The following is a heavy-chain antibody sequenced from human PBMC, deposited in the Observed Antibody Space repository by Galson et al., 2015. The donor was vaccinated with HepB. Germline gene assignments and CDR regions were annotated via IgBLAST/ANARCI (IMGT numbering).Heavy chain of an antibody. J-gene: IGHJ3*02. CDR2: IRSKANSYAT. CDR1: GFTFSGSA. D-gene: IGHD3-10*01. Sequence: SLRLSCAASGFTFSGSAMHWVRQASGKGLEWVGRIRSKANSYATAYAASVKGRFTISRDDSKNTAYLQMNSLKTEDTAVYYCTSPRIERTLLLWFGEFAFDIWGQGTMVTVSS. CDR3: TSPRIERTLLLWFGEFAFDI. V-gene: IGHV3-73*01.